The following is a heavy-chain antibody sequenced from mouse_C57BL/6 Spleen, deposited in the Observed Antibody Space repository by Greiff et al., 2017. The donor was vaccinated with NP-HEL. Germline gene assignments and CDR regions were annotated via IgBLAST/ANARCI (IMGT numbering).Heavy chain of an antibody. CDR1: GYSFTGYF. D-gene: IGHD2-4*01. CDR3: ARYYDYDEGYWYFDV. CDR2: INPYNGDT. Sequence: EVQLQQSGPELVKPGDSVKISCKASGYSFTGYFMNWVMQSHGKSLEWIGRINPYNGDTFYNQKFKGKATLTVDKSSSTAHMELRSLTSEDSAVYYCARYYDYDEGYWYFDVWGTGTTVTVSS. V-gene: IGHV1-20*01. J-gene: IGHJ1*03.